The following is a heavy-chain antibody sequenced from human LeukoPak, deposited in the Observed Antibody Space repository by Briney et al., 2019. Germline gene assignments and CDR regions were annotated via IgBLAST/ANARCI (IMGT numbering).Heavy chain of an antibody. J-gene: IGHJ4*02. V-gene: IGHV1-18*01. Sequence: ASVKVSCKASGYTFDNYAISWVRQAPGQGLEWMGWISPYNGDKKYAQKVQGRVTITTDTSTTTAYMELRSLRSDDTAVYYCARASDYGGNSFTLDYWGQGTLVTVSS. CDR2: ISPYNGDK. D-gene: IGHD4-23*01. CDR1: GYTFDNYA. CDR3: ARASDYGGNSFTLDY.